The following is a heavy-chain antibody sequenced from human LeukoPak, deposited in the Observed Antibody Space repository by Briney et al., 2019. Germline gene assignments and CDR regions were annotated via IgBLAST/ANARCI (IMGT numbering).Heavy chain of an antibody. D-gene: IGHD3-22*01. CDR1: GGSISSGDYY. V-gene: IGHV4-30-4*01. CDR3: ARGADYYDSSGYYYVRGYFDY. CDR2: IYYSGST. J-gene: IGHJ4*02. Sequence: SETLSLTCTVSGGSISSGDYYWSWIRQPPGKGLEWIGYIYYSGSTYYNPSLKSRVTISVDTSKNQFSLKLSSVTAADTAVYYCARGADYYDSSGYYYVRGYFDYWGQGTLVTVSS.